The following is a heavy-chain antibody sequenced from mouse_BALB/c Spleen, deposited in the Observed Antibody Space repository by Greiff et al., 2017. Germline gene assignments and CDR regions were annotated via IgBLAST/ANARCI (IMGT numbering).Heavy chain of an antibody. Sequence: QVQLQQPGAELVKPGASVKLSCKASGYTFTSYWMHWVKQRPGQGLEWIGEINPSNGRTNYNEKFKSKATLTVDKSSSTAYMQLSSLTSEDSAVYYCTKEGRDYGGQGTLVTVSA. CDR3: TKEGRDY. J-gene: IGHJ3*01. V-gene: IGHV1S81*02. CDR1: GYTFTSYW. CDR2: INPSNGRT.